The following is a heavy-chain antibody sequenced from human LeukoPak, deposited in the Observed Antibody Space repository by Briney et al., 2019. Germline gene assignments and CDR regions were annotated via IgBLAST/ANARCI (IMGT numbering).Heavy chain of an antibody. D-gene: IGHD3-22*01. V-gene: IGHV4-59*12. CDR3: ARDYRVTMIVVVQGAFDI. CDR1: GGSISSYY. CDR2: IYYSGST. J-gene: IGHJ3*02. Sequence: SETLSLTCTVSGGSISSYYWSWIRQPPGKGLEWIGYIYYSGSTNYNPSLKSRVTISVDTSKNQFSLKLSSVTAADTAVYYCARDYRVTMIVVVQGAFDIWGQGTMVTVSS.